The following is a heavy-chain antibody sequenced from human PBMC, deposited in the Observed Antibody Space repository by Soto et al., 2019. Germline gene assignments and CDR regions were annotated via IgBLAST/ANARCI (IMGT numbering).Heavy chain of an antibody. CDR2: VYYRGRS. D-gene: IGHD2-8*01. V-gene: IGHV4-39*01. Sequence: SETLCITCTVSRGSVSNSNYYWGWIRQSPGKGLEWIGSVYYRGRSYSKSSVKSRVTISVDTSKNQFSQNLNSVPASDTAVYFCVSQRTSVLTQAYFDYWGPGALVTVSS. J-gene: IGHJ4*02. CDR1: RGSVSNSNYY. CDR3: VSQRTSVLTQAYFDY.